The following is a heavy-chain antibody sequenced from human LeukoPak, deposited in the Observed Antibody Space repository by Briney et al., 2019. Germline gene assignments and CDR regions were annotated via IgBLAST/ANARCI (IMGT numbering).Heavy chain of an antibody. V-gene: IGHV4-34*01. CDR3: ATSSSWTPYYFDY. CDR2: INHSGST. Sequence: SETLSLTCAVYDGSFSGYYWSLIRQPPGKGLEWIGEINHSGSTNYNPSLKSRVTISVDTSKNQFSLKLSSVTAADTAVYYCATSSSWTPYYFDYWGQGTLVTVSS. J-gene: IGHJ4*02. D-gene: IGHD6-13*01. CDR1: DGSFSGYY.